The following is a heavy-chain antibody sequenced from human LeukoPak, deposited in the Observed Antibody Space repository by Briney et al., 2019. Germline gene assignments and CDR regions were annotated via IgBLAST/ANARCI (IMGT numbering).Heavy chain of an antibody. J-gene: IGHJ4*02. CDR3: AKAPVGNNGDDESY. Sequence: GGSLRLSCAASGFTFSSYEMNWVRQAPGKGLEWVSYISSSGSTIYYADSVKGRFTISRDNSKNTLYLQMNSLRAEDTAVYYCAKAPVGNNGDDESYWGQGTLVTVSS. D-gene: IGHD1-1*01. CDR2: ISSSGSTI. CDR1: GFTFSSYE. V-gene: IGHV3-48*03.